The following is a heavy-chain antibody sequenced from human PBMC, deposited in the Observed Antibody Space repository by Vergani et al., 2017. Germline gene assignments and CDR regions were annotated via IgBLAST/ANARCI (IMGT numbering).Heavy chain of an antibody. CDR1: GGSISSGSYY. Sequence: QVQLQESGPGLVKPSQTLSLTCTVSGGSISSGSYYWSWIRQPAGKGLEWIGSIYYSGSTYYNPSLKSRVTISVDTSKNQFSLKLSSVTAADTAVYYCARIPDYRGVAFDIWGQGTMVTVSS. V-gene: IGHV4-61*02. J-gene: IGHJ3*02. D-gene: IGHD4-11*01. CDR2: IYYSGST. CDR3: ARIPDYRGVAFDI.